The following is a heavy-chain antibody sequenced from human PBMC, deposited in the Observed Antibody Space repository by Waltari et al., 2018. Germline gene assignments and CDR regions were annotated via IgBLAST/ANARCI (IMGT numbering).Heavy chain of an antibody. CDR2: ISSTSSSM. Sequence: EVQLVESGGGLIQPGGSLRLSCAVPGLTFGIYSMSWVRQTPEKGLEWVSYISSTSSSMYYADSVKGRFIISRDNAKKSVYLQMNRLRVDDSAVYYCASGQDGTSFVLSFWGQGTKVTVSS. CDR1: GLTFGIYS. V-gene: IGHV3-48*01. CDR3: ASGQDGTSFVLSF. D-gene: IGHD3-16*01. J-gene: IGHJ6*02.